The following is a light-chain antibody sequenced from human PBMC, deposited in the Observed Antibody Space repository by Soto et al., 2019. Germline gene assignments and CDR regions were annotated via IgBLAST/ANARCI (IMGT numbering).Light chain of an antibody. J-gene: IGLJ2*01. CDR1: SSDIGGDKY. V-gene: IGLV2-14*01. Sequence: QSVLTQPASVSGSPGQSIAISCTGTSSDIGGDKYVSWYQQHPGKAPKLMIYDVTNRPSGVSNRFSGSKSGNTASLTISGLQAEDEADYYCSSYTTSSTLLFGGGTKVTVL. CDR2: DVT. CDR3: SSYTTSSTLL.